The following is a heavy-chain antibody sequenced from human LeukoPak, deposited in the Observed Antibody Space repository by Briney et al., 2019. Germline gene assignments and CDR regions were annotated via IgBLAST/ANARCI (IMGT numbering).Heavy chain of an antibody. Sequence: GGSLRLSCTVSGFTVSSNPMSWVRQAPGKGLEWVSFIYSDNTHYSDSVKGRFTISRDNSKNTLYLQMNTLRAEDTAVYYCTTDHIVVVTAIDDYWGQGTLVTVSS. CDR3: TTDHIVVVTAIDDY. D-gene: IGHD2-21*02. V-gene: IGHV3-53*01. CDR1: GFTVSSNP. J-gene: IGHJ4*02. CDR2: IYSDNT.